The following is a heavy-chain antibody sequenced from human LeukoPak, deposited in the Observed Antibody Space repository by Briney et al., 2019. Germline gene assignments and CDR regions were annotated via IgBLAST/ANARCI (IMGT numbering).Heavy chain of an antibody. CDR1: GYTFTSYA. CDR2: INAGNGNT. V-gene: IGHV1-3*03. D-gene: IGHD6-13*01. Sequence: ASVKVSCKASGYTFTSYAMHWVRQAPGQRLEWMGWINAGNGNTKYSQEFQGRVTITRDTSASTAYMELSSLRSEDMAVYYCARDSPPYSSSWSLSFDYWGQGTLVTVSS. CDR3: ARDSPPYSSSWSLSFDY. J-gene: IGHJ4*02.